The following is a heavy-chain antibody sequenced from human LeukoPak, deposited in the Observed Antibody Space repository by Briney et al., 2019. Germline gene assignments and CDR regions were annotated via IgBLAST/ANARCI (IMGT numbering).Heavy chain of an antibody. CDR1: GFTFRNYA. D-gene: IGHD3-9*01. CDR3: AKDQSLPYYDILTGYQYYYYYMDV. V-gene: IGHV3-23*01. Sequence: AGGSLRLSCIASGFTFRNYALSWVRQAPGKGLEWVSAIRGSGDNTYYADSVKGRFTISRDNSKNTLYLQMNSLRAEDTAVYYCAKDQSLPYYDILTGYQYYYYYMDVWGKGTTVTVSS. CDR2: IRGSGDNT. J-gene: IGHJ6*03.